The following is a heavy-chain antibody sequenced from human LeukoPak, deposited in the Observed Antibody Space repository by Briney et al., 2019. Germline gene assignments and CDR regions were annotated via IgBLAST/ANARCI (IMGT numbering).Heavy chain of an antibody. CDR2: IYSGGST. CDR1: GFTVSSNY. Sequence: PGGSLRLSCAASGFTVSSNYMSWVRQAPGKGLECVSVIYSGGSTYYADSVKGRFTISRDNSKNTLYLQMNSLRAEDTAVYYCASSSGWPKPQGSFDIWGQGTMVTVSS. CDR3: ASSSGWPKPQGSFDI. J-gene: IGHJ3*02. D-gene: IGHD6-19*01. V-gene: IGHV3-53*01.